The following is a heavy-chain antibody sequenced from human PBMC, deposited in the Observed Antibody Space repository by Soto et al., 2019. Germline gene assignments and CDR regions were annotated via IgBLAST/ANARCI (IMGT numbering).Heavy chain of an antibody. Sequence: ASVKVSCKASGYTFTSYSVSWVRQAPGQGLEWMGWISAYNGNKNYAQKFQGRVTMTTDTSTSTAYMELRSLRSDDTAVYYCARDDYYYDSSGFSFDDFDIWGQGTTVTVS. CDR1: GYTFTSYS. CDR2: ISAYNGNK. J-gene: IGHJ3*02. V-gene: IGHV1-18*01. CDR3: ARDDYYYDSSGFSFDDFDI. D-gene: IGHD3-22*01.